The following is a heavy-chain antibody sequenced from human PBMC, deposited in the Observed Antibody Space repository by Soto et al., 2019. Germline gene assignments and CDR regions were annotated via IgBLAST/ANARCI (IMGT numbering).Heavy chain of an antibody. V-gene: IGHV3-11*06. CDR1: GFTFGDSY. Sequence: LRLSCAGSGFTFGDSYMSWIRQAPGKGLEWLSYISPGSRYPAYADSVEGRFTISRDNAKRSLYLQMMSLTAEDTAIYYCVRGGGGGLFDPWGQGTMVTVPQ. J-gene: IGHJ5*02. CDR3: VRGGGGGLFDP. D-gene: IGHD2-15*01. CDR2: ISPGSRYP.